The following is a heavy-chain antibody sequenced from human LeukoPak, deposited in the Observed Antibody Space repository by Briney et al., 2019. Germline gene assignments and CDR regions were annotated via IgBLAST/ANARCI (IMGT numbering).Heavy chain of an antibody. CDR3: ARIFGYSYGTVDY. CDR1: GGSVSSDGYY. Sequence: PSETLSLTCTVSGGSVSSDGYYWGWIRQPPGKGLEWIGSIYYSGSTYYSPSPKSRATISVDTSMNQFSLKLSSVTAADTAVYYCARIFGYSYGTVDYWGQGTLVTVSS. J-gene: IGHJ4*02. D-gene: IGHD5-18*01. V-gene: IGHV4-39*01. CDR2: IYYSGST.